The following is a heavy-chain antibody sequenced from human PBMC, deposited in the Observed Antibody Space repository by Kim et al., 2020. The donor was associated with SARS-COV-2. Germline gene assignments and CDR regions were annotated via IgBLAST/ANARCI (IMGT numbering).Heavy chain of an antibody. CDR1: GVTFSGAP. D-gene: IGHD7-27*01. CDR3: TKQTPSGDFIAY. V-gene: IGHV3-73*01. CDR2: IRGKTDNYAT. J-gene: IGHJ4*02. Sequence: GGSLRLSCDTSGVTFSGAPMHWVRQAPGRGLEWVGRIRGKTDNYATAYGTSMQGRVTLSRDDSKNTAFLQMIGLRTEDTAVYYCTKQTPSGDFIAYWGQGTPVTVSS.